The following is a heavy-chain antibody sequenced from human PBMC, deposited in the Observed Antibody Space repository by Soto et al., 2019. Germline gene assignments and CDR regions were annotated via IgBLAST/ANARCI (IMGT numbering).Heavy chain of an antibody. J-gene: IGHJ6*02. Sequence: PSVKVSCKASGYTFARYGIDWVRQAPGQGLEWMGWISGHNGDTKYVQKFQGRVSMTTDTSTSTASMELRSLRSDDTAVYYCARSGSMPYYYYGMDVWGQGTTVTVSS. V-gene: IGHV1-18*01. D-gene: IGHD3-10*01. CDR2: ISGHNGDT. CDR3: ARSGSMPYYYYGMDV. CDR1: GYTFARYG.